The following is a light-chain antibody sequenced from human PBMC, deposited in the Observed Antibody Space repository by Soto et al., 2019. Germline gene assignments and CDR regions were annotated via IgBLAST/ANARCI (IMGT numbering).Light chain of an antibody. Sequence: EIVMTQSPATLSVSPGERATLSCRASQSVSNDLAWYQQKPGQAPRLLIYGASTRATGIPARFSGSGSGTDFTLTISSLQSEDFAVYYCQKYNNWPPWTFGQGTKVDIK. J-gene: IGKJ1*01. CDR3: QKYNNWPPWT. V-gene: IGKV3-15*01. CDR2: GAS. CDR1: QSVSND.